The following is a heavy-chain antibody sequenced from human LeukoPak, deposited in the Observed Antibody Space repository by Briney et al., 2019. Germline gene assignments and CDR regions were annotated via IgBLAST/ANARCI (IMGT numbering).Heavy chain of an antibody. V-gene: IGHV4-4*02. Sequence: PSETLSLTCAVSGGSISSSNWWSWVRQPPGKGLEGIGEIYHSGSTNYNPSLKRRVTISVDKSKNQFSLKLSSVTTADTAVYYCARAPTDILTGYGPRRWFAPWGQGTLVTVSS. CDR2: IYHSGST. CDR3: ARAPTDILTGYGPRRWFAP. CDR1: GGSISSSNW. D-gene: IGHD3-9*01. J-gene: IGHJ5*01.